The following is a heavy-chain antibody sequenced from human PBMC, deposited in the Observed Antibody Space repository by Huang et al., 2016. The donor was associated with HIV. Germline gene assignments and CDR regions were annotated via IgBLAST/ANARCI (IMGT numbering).Heavy chain of an antibody. D-gene: IGHD6-6*01. V-gene: IGHV1-2*02. CDR1: GYTFTDSN. J-gene: IGHJ4*02. CDR2: INPKRGGT. CDR3: ARDWSFGSSTSPAD. Sequence: QVQLVQSGAEVKNPGASVRGSCKASGYTFTDSNIHWVRQAPGQGLEWMGWINPKRGGTIYAQRFQGRITMTRDTTISTVHMDLRRIQSDDTAVYFCARDWSFGSSTSPADWGQGTLVTVSS.